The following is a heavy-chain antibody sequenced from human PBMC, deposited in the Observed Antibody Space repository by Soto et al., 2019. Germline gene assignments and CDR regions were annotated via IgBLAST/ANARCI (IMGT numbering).Heavy chain of an antibody. CDR3: ASGVPGVVVPAALDY. CDR2: IYHSGST. D-gene: IGHD2-2*01. J-gene: IGHJ4*02. Sequence: SETLSLTCAVSGGSISSSNWWSWVRQPPGKGLEWIGEIYHSGSTNYNPSLKSRVTISVDKSKNQFSLKLSSVTAADTAVYYCASGVPGVVVPAALDYWGQGTLVTVSS. CDR1: GGSISSSNW. V-gene: IGHV4-4*02.